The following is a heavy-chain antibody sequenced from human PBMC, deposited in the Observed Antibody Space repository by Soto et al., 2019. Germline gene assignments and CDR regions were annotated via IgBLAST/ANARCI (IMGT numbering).Heavy chain of an antibody. CDR2: ISGYNGNT. V-gene: IGHV1-18*01. J-gene: IGHJ4*02. D-gene: IGHD6-6*01. Sequence: QVQLVQSGAEVKKPGASVKVSCKASGYTFSNYGFSWVRQAPGQGLEWMGWISGYNGNTNYAERLQGRVTMTTDTSTRTADMELRSLRYDDTAVYYCAREGQLGYWGQGTPVTVSS. CDR1: GYTFSNYG. CDR3: AREGQLGY.